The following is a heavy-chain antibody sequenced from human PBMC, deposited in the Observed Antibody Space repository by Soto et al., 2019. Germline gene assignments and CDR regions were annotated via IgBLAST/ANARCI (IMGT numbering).Heavy chain of an antibody. D-gene: IGHD3-22*01. CDR1: GGTFSSYA. V-gene: IGHV1-69*13. CDR3: ARVCYYDSSGYTHPMDV. CDR2: IIPIFGTA. J-gene: IGHJ6*02. Sequence: GASVKVSCKASGGTFSSYAISWVRQAPGQGLEWMGGIIPIFGTANYAQKFQGRVTITADESTSTAYMELSSLRSEDTAVYYCARVCYYDSSGYTHPMDVWGQGTTVTVSS.